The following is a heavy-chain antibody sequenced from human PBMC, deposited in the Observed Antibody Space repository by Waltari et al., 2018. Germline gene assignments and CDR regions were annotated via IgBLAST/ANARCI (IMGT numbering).Heavy chain of an antibody. CDR3: ARDGPRHSSSRFDY. D-gene: IGHD6-13*01. CDR1: GGSISSSNW. CDR2: MYHSGST. J-gene: IGHJ4*02. V-gene: IGHV4-4*02. Sequence: QVQLQESGPGLVKPSGTLSLTCAVSGGSISSSNWWSWVRQPPGKGMGWSGEMYHSGSTNYYPALKSRVSISVDTSKSQFSLKLSSVTAADTAVYYCARDGPRHSSSRFDYWGQGTLVTVSS.